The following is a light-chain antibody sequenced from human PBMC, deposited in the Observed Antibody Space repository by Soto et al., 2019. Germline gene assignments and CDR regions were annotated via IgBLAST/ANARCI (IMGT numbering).Light chain of an antibody. J-gene: IGLJ3*02. Sequence: QSALTQPASVSGSPGQSITISCTGTSSDVGSYNLVSWYQQHPGKAPKLLIYEGSYRPSGISNRFSGSKSGNTASLTISGLQAEDEGDYYCCSDAGSTTLVMFGGGTKLTVL. CDR1: SSDVGSYNL. CDR3: CSDAGSTTLVM. CDR2: EGS. V-gene: IGLV2-23*01.